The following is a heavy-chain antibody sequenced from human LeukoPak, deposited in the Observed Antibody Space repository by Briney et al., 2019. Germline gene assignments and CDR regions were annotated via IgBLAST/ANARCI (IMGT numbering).Heavy chain of an antibody. J-gene: IGHJ4*02. CDR1: GFTFSSYS. Sequence: GGSLRLSCAASGFTFSSYSMNWVRQAPGKGLEWVSYISSSSSTIYYADSVKGRFTISRDNAKNSLYLQMNSLRAEDTAVYYCATALTDLDYWGQGALVTVSS. CDR3: ATALTDLDY. V-gene: IGHV3-48*04. CDR2: ISSSSSTI.